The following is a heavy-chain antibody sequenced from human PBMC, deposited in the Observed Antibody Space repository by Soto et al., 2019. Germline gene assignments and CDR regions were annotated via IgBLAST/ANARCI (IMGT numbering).Heavy chain of an antibody. CDR3: VHRRVSRNDFWTDS. CDR1: GFSFSTSGVA. V-gene: IGHV2-5*02. D-gene: IGHD3-3*01. J-gene: IGHJ6*02. CDR2: IYWDDDK. Sequence: SGPTLVNPTQTLTLTCTFSGFSFSTSGVAVGWIRQPPGKALEWLALIYWDDDKRYRPSLESRLAITRDTSKNQVVLTMTNMDPVDTATYYCVHRRVSRNDFWTDSWGQGTTVTVSS.